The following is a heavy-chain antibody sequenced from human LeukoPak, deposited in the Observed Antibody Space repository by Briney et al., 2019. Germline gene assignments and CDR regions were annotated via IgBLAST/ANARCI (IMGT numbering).Heavy chain of an antibody. D-gene: IGHD1-26*01. V-gene: IGHV3-74*01. CDR3: AREGEITGSYFTYYYYYYMDV. CDR1: GFTFSSYW. Sequence: PGGSLRLSCAASGFTFSSYWMHWVRQAPGKGLVWVSRINSDGSSTSYADSVKGRFTISRDNAKNTLYLQMNSLRAEDTAVYYCAREGEITGSYFTYYYYYYMDVWGKGTTVTISS. J-gene: IGHJ6*03. CDR2: INSDGSST.